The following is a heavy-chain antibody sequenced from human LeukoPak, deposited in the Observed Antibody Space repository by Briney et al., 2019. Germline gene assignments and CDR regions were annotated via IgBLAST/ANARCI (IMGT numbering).Heavy chain of an antibody. CDR3: ARHGASGSYLYYFDY. CDR1: GASISTSY. D-gene: IGHD1-26*01. CDR2: IYYSGST. Sequence: SETLSLTCTVSGASISTSYWYWIRQPPGKGLEWIGYIYYSGSTNYNPSLKSRVTISVDTSKNQFSLKLSSVTAADTAVYFCARHGASGSYLYYFDYWGQGTLVTVSS. V-gene: IGHV4-59*08. J-gene: IGHJ4*02.